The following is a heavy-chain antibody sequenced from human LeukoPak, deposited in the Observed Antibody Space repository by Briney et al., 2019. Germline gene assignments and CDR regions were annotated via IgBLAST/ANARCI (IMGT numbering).Heavy chain of an antibody. Sequence: GGSLRLSCAASGFTFSSYGMHWVRQAPGKGLEWVAVIWYDGSNIYYADSVKGRFTISRDNSKNTLYLQMNSLRAEDTAVYYCARGAGLDAFDIWGQGTMVTVSS. CDR1: GFTFSSYG. J-gene: IGHJ3*02. V-gene: IGHV3-33*01. CDR3: ARGAGLDAFDI. CDR2: IWYDGSNI.